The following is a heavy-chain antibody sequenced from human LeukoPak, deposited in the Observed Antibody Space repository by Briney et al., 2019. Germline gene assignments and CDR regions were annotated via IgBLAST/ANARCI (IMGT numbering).Heavy chain of an antibody. V-gene: IGHV3-30*18. Sequence: GRSLRLSCAASGFTFRTYAMHWVRQAPDKGLEWVAVISHDGSDKYYAGSVKGRFTISRDNSKNTLYLQMNSLRAEDTAVYFCAKDHGSGYDFGDYWGQGTLVTVSS. CDR1: GFTFRTYA. D-gene: IGHD5-12*01. CDR2: ISHDGSDK. CDR3: AKDHGSGYDFGDY. J-gene: IGHJ4*02.